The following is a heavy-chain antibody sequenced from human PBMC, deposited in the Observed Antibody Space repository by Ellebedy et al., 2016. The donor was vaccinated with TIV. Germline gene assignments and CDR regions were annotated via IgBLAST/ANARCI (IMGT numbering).Heavy chain of an antibody. Sequence: GGSLRLSCAASGFSFRSYWMSWVRQAPGKGLEWVANIYQDGGVQYYVDSVKGRFTISRDNADTSLFLQMNSLRAEDTAVYYCARRGSYGDYAVQINSWFDTWGRGTLVAVSS. CDR2: IYQDGGVQ. CDR3: ARRGSYGDYAVQINSWFDT. D-gene: IGHD3-16*01. J-gene: IGHJ5*02. CDR1: GFSFRSYW. V-gene: IGHV3-7*01.